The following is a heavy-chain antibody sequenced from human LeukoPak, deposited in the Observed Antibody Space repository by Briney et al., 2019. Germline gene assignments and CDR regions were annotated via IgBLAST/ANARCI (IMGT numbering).Heavy chain of an antibody. CDR1: GGSVSNGYCY. Sequence: SETLSLTCTVSGGSVSNGYCYWSWIRQPPGKGLEWIGYIFHSGSINNNPSLKSRVTISVDTSKNQFSLKLTSVTAADTAVYYCARAPQPTSYGDYGKRYFDLWGRGTLVTVSS. CDR2: IFHSGSI. D-gene: IGHD4-17*01. V-gene: IGHV4-61*01. CDR3: ARAPQPTSYGDYGKRYFDL. J-gene: IGHJ2*01.